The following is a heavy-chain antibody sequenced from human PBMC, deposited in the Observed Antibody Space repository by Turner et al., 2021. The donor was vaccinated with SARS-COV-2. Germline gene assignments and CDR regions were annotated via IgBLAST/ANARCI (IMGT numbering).Heavy chain of an antibody. Sequence: QLQLQESGPGLVKPSETLSLTCTVSGGSISSSSYYWGWIRQPPGKGLEWIGSIYDSGSTYYNPSLKSRVTISVDTSKNQFTLKLSSVTAADTAVYYCATEMTTVTLYYYYGMDVWGQGTTVTVSS. D-gene: IGHD4-4*01. CDR3: ATEMTTVTLYYYYGMDV. CDR2: IYDSGST. V-gene: IGHV4-39*01. CDR1: GGSISSSSYY. J-gene: IGHJ6*02.